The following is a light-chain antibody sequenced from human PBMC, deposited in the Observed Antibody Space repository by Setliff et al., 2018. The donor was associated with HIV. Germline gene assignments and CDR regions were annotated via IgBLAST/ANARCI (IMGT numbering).Light chain of an antibody. CDR1: SSDVGGYNH. V-gene: IGLV2-14*01. J-gene: IGLJ1*01. Sequence: QSALTQPASVSGSPGQSITISCTGTSSDVGGYNHVSWYQQHPGKAPKLIIYEVRNRPSGVSSRFSGSKSGDTASLTISGLRAEDEADYYCSSYAITNTLPFGTGTKVTVL. CDR2: EVR. CDR3: SSYAITNTLP.